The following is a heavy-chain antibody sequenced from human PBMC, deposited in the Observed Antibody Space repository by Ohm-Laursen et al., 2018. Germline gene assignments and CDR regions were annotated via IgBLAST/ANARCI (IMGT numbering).Heavy chain of an antibody. CDR1: GYSISSGYF. CDR3: ARGLWWFDP. V-gene: IGHV4-38-2*01. Sequence: PGTLSLTCAVSGYSISSGYFWGWIRQPPGKGLEWIGTIYHSGSTYYNPSLKSRVTISVDTSKNQFSLKLSSVTAADTALYYCARGLWWFDPWGQGTLVTVSS. J-gene: IGHJ5*02. CDR2: IYHSGST.